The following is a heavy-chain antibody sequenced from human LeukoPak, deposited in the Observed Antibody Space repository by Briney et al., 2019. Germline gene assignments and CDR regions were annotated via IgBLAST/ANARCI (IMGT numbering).Heavy chain of an antibody. D-gene: IGHD5-18*01. J-gene: IGHJ4*02. Sequence: SVKVSCKASGGTFSSYAIHWVRQAPGQGLEWMGGIIRIFSTTNYAQKFQGRVTISADESTSTAYMELSSLRSEDTAVYYCARQEDTAMVWYYFDYWGQGTLVTVSS. CDR2: IIRIFSTT. CDR3: ARQEDTAMVWYYFDY. CDR1: GGTFSSYA. V-gene: IGHV1-69*13.